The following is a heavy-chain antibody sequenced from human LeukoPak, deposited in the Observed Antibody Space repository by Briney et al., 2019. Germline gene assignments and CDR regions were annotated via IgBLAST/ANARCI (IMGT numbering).Heavy chain of an antibody. CDR1: GFTFSNYW. J-gene: IGHJ4*02. V-gene: IGHV3-7*03. CDR3: ASQEVESDY. CDR2: IKADGSQI. Sequence: GGSLRLSCVAAGFTFSNYWMSWVRQAPGKGLEWVSNIKADGSQIYYVDSVKGRFTISRDNSKNTLYLQMNSLRAEDTAVYYCASQEVESDYWGQGTLVTVSS. D-gene: IGHD2-2*01.